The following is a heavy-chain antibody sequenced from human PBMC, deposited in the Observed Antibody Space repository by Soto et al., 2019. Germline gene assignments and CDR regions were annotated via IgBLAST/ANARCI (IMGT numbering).Heavy chain of an antibody. V-gene: IGHV4-39*01. D-gene: IGHD3-16*02. CDR3: ARRDSPPHYRY. Sequence: QLQLQESGPGLVKPSETLSLTCTVSGGSISSSSYYWGWIRQPPGKGLEWIGSIYYSGSTYYNPSLKLRVTIAADTAKHQFSLNLSSVTAADTAVYYCARRDSPPHYRYWGQGTLVTVSS. CDR1: GGSISSSSYY. J-gene: IGHJ4*02. CDR2: IYYSGST.